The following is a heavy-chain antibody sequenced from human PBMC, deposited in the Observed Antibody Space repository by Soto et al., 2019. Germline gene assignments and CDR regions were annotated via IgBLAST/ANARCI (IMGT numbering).Heavy chain of an antibody. D-gene: IGHD3-10*01. V-gene: IGHV1-2*02. CDR1: GCTFTGYY. CDR3: ARDTGGLYYFVY. CDR2: INPNSGGT. J-gene: IGHJ4*02. Sequence: GDSVKVSLEASGCTFTGYYMHWVRQAPGQGLEWMGWINPNSGGTNYAEKFQGRVTMTRDTSISTAYMELSRLRSDDTTVYYCARDTGGLYYFVYWGQGTLVTVSS.